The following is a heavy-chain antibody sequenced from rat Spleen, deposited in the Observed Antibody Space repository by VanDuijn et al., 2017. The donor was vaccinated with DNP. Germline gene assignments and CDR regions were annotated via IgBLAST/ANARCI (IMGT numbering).Heavy chain of an antibody. D-gene: IGHD1-12*02. J-gene: IGHJ3*01. CDR2: ISNTGDNT. V-gene: IGHV5-31*01. Sequence: EVQLVESGGGPVQPGRSLKLSCVASGFMFSNYWMTWIRQAPGKGLEWVASISNTGDNTYYSDSVKGRFSISRDNAKSTLYLQVNSLRSEDTATYYCATVHYYDGTRFAYWGQGTLVTVSS. CDR3: ATVHYYDGTRFAY. CDR1: GFMFSNYW.